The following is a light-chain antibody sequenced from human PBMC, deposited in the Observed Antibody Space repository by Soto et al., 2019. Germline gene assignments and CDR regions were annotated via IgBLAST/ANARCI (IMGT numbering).Light chain of an antibody. V-gene: IGKV1-39*01. CDR1: QAIHSY. Sequence: DIQMTQSPSSLSASVGDGVTITCRASQAIHSYLNWYQQKPGKAPNLLIFATSTLQSGVPSRFSGSGSGTDFTLTISSLQPEDCASYYSPLGETFGPGTKGDIK. CDR2: ATS. J-gene: IGKJ3*01. CDR3: PLGET.